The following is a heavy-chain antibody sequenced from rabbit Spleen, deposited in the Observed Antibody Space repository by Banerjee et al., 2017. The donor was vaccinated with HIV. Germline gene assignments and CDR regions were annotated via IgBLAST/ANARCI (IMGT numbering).Heavy chain of an antibody. D-gene: IGHD2-1*01. Sequence: QEQLVESGGGLVRPEGSLKLSCKASGFSFSNKAVMCWVRQAPGKGLEWIACIYAGSSGNIDYASWVNGRFTISKTSSTTVTLQMTSLTAADTATYFCARGSAAMTMLITGYYLGLWGPGTLVTVS. V-gene: IGHV1S45*01. J-gene: IGHJ4*01. CDR1: GFSFSNKAV. CDR3: ARGSAAMTMLITGYYLGL. CDR2: IYAGSSGNI.